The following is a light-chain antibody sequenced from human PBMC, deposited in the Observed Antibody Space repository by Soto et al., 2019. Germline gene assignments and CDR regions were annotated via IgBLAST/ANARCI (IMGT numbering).Light chain of an antibody. Sequence: QSALAQPASVSGSPGQSITISCTGTDSDIGSYNYVSWYQQPPGKAPKLIIYEVTNRPSGVFDRFSGSKSANTASLTISGLQADDEADYYCSSYTSGSMLFGGGTKLTVL. CDR1: DSDIGSYNY. CDR2: EVT. V-gene: IGLV2-14*03. CDR3: SSYTSGSML. J-gene: IGLJ3*02.